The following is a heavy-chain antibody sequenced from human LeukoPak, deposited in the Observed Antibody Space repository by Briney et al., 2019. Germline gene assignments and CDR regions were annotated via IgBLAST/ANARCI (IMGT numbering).Heavy chain of an antibody. V-gene: IGHV3-74*01. D-gene: IGHD3/OR15-3a*01. Sequence: GGSLRLSCAASGFNFSTSWMNWIRQAPGKGLVCVSRINTDGSSRSYADSVKGRFTISRDNAKNTLYLQMNSLRAEDTAIYYCTRASAGLSYLDLWGRGTLVTVSS. CDR3: TRASAGLSYLDL. CDR2: INTDGSSR. CDR1: GFNFSTSW. J-gene: IGHJ2*01.